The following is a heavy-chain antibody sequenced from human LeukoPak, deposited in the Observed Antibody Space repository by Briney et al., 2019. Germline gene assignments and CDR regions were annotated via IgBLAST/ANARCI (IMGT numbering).Heavy chain of an antibody. CDR1: GFTFSSYS. D-gene: IGHD3-10*01. V-gene: IGHV3-21*01. CDR3: ASSAELYYDAFDI. CDR2: ISSSSSYI. Sequence: GGSPRLSCAASGFTFSSYSMNWVRQAPGKGLEWVSSISSSSSYIYYADSVKGRFTISRDNAKNSLYLQMNSLRAEDTAVYYCASSAELYYDAFDIWGQGTMVTVSS. J-gene: IGHJ3*02.